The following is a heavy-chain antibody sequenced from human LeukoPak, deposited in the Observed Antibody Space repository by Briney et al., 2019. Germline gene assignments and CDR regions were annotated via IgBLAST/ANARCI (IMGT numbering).Heavy chain of an antibody. D-gene: IGHD5-18*01. Sequence: PSETLSLTCTVSGGSISSYYWSWIRQPPGKGLEWIGYIYYSGSTNYNPSPKSRVTISVDTSKNQFSLKLSSVTAADTAVYYCASGGYSYGSNYWGQGTLVTVSS. V-gene: IGHV4-59*08. CDR3: ASGGYSYGSNY. CDR1: GGSISSYY. CDR2: IYYSGST. J-gene: IGHJ4*02.